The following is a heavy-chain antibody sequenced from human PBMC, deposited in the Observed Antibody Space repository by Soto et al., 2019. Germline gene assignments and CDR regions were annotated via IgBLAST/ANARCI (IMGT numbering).Heavy chain of an antibody. V-gene: IGHV1-3*01. D-gene: IGHD4-17*01. Sequence: ASVKVSCKAAGYTFTSYAIHWVRQAPGQRLEWMGWINVGDGHTKYSQKFQGRVTITRDTSASTAYMELSSLRSDDTAVFYCAREPYGGNEYDYWGQGTLVTVSS. CDR1: GYTFTSYA. CDR2: INVGDGHT. J-gene: IGHJ4*02. CDR3: AREPYGGNEYDY.